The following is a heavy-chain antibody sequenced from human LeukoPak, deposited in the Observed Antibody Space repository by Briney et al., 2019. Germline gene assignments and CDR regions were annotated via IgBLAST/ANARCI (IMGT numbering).Heavy chain of an antibody. J-gene: IGHJ6*02. Sequence: GGSLRLSCAASGFTFSTYDMHWVRQAPGKGLEWVAVISSAGSNKYYADSVKGRFTISRDNSKNKLYLQMNSLRAEDTALYYCSFLKGYSDGTGYYYDMDVWGQGTTVTVSS. V-gene: IGHV3-30*03. CDR3: SFLKGYSDGTGYYYDMDV. CDR2: ISSAGSNK. CDR1: GFTFSTYD. D-gene: IGHD5-18*01.